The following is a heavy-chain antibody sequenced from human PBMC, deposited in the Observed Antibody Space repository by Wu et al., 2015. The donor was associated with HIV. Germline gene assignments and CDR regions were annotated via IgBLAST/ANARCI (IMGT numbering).Heavy chain of an antibody. CDR3: ASSSLGYYLPFDY. V-gene: IGHV1-8*02. Sequence: QAHLVQSGTEVKEPGASVKVSCKASGYTFTNYDINWVRQAPGQGLEWMGWINPNSGNTHYAQKFQGRIAMTRTTSINTAYMELSGLRSDDTAVYYCASSSLGYYLPFDYWGQGTLVTVSS. J-gene: IGHJ4*02. CDR2: INPNSGNT. D-gene: IGHD3-3*01. CDR1: GYTFTNYD.